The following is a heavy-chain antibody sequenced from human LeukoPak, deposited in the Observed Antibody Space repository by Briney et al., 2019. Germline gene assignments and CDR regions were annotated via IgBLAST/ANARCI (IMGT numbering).Heavy chain of an antibody. CDR2: IKSKSDGGTT. D-gene: IGHD3-10*01. CDR1: GFTFSSYA. Sequence: GGSLRLSCAASGFTFSSYAMHWVRQAPGKGLEWVGRIKSKSDGGTTDYAAPVKARFTISRDDSKNTLSLQMNSLKTEDTAVYYCTTITMIREHEDYWGQGTLVTVSS. J-gene: IGHJ4*02. CDR3: TTITMIREHEDY. V-gene: IGHV3-15*01.